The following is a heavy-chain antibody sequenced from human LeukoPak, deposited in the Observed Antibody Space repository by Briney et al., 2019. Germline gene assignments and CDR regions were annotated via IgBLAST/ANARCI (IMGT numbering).Heavy chain of an antibody. CDR1: GFTFSTYN. D-gene: IGHD5-18*01. J-gene: IGHJ4*02. Sequence: GGSLRLSCAASGFTFSTYNMNWVRQTPGKGLEWVSSITSTSSYIYYADSVKGRFTISRDNAKNSLYLLMNSLRAEDTALYYCAKDRFAAMTLGYFDYWGQGTLVTVSS. V-gene: IGHV3-21*04. CDR3: AKDRFAAMTLGYFDY. CDR2: ITSTSSYI.